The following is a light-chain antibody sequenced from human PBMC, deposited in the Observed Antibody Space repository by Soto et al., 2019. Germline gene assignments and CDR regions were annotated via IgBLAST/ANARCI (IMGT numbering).Light chain of an antibody. CDR2: DAS. CDR3: QQYNTYSWT. J-gene: IGKJ1*01. Sequence: DIQITQSPSTLSASVGDSVTITCRASQTISTWLAWYQQKPGRAPKLLISDASSFESGVPSRFSGSGSGTEFTLTISSLQPDDFATYFCQQYNTYSWTFGQGTKVDIK. CDR1: QTISTW. V-gene: IGKV1-5*01.